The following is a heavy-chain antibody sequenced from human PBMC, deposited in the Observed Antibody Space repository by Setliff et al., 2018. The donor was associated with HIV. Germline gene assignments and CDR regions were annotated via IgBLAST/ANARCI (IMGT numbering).Heavy chain of an antibody. CDR3: ATPLFGSSSWEGAFDI. D-gene: IGHD6-13*01. V-gene: IGHV1-69*05. Sequence: GASVKVSCKASGGTFSSYASSWVRQAPGQGLEWMGGIIPIFGTANYAQKFQGRVTMTRNTSISTAYMELSSLRSEDTAVYYCATPLFGSSSWEGAFDIWGQGTMVTVSS. J-gene: IGHJ3*02. CDR2: IIPIFGTA. CDR1: GGTFSSYA.